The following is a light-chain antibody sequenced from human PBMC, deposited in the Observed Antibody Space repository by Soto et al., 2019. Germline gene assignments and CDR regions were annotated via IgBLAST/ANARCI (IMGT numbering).Light chain of an antibody. Sequence: DIPMTQSPSSLSASVGDTVIIAFRASQTITNYLNWYQQKLGNAPKLLVYAASRLQGGVPSRFSGSGSGTDFTLTITNLQPEDFATYYCQQSYTTPWTFGQGTRVENK. CDR1: QTITNY. CDR3: QQSYTTPWT. J-gene: IGKJ1*01. V-gene: IGKV1-39*01. CDR2: AAS.